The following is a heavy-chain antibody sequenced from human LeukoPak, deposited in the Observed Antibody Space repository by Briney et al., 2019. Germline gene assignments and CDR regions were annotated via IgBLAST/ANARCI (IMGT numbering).Heavy chain of an antibody. J-gene: IGHJ4*02. CDR2: INYLGST. D-gene: IGHD3-10*01. V-gene: IGHV4-59*08. CDR1: VGSISSYY. Sequence: SETLSLTCTVSVGSISSYYWSWIRQPPGKGLEWIGYINYLGSTNYNPSLKSRVTISVDTSKNQFSLKLSSVTAADTAVYYCASNYYGSGSLDYWGQGNLVTVSS. CDR3: ASNYYGSGSLDY.